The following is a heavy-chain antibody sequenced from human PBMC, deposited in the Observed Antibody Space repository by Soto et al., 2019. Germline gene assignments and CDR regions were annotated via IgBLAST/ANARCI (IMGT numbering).Heavy chain of an antibody. D-gene: IGHD2-2*01. CDR1: EVSFSDFH. CDR2: ISNSGNTK. CDR3: ARDPDTSSKIDY. V-gene: IGHV3-11*01. Sequence: SGGSLRLSCAASEVSFSDFHISWIRQAPGKGLEWVSYISNSGNTKNYVDSVKGRFTISRDNAKNSVYLQMNNLRAEDTAVYYCARDPDTSSKIDYWGQGTLVTVSS. J-gene: IGHJ4*02.